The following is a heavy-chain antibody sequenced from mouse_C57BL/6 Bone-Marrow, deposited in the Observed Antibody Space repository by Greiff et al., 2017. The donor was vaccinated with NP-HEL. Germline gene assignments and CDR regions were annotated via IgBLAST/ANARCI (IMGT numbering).Heavy chain of an antibody. J-gene: IGHJ4*01. V-gene: IGHV1-19*01. CDR2: INPYNGGT. CDR1: GYTFPDYY. Sequence: VQLQQSGPVLVKPGASVKMSCKASGYTFPDYYMNWVKQSHGKSLEWIGVINPYNGGTSYNQKFKGKATLTVDKSSSTAYMERNSLTSKDSAVYYCARKRPSYAMDDWGQGTSVTVSS. CDR3: ARKRPSYAMDD.